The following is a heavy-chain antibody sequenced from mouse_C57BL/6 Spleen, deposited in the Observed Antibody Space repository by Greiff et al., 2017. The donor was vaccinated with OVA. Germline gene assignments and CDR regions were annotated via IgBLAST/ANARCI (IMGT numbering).Heavy chain of an antibody. Sequence: VQLQQSGAELVRPGTSVKLSCKASGYTFTSYWMHWVKQRPGQGLEWIGVIDPSDSYTNYNQKFKGKATLTVDTSSSTAYMQLSSLTSEDSAVYYCARGNDYDADAMDYWGQGTSVTVSS. D-gene: IGHD2-4*01. CDR2: IDPSDSYT. CDR1: GYTFTSYW. CDR3: ARGNDYDADAMDY. J-gene: IGHJ4*01. V-gene: IGHV1-59*01.